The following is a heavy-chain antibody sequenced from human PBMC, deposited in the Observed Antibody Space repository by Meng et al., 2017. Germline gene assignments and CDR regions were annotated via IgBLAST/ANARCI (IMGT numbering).Heavy chain of an antibody. CDR2: ISGDGSIT. D-gene: IGHD1-1*01. CDR3: LDEAPRSDY. Sequence: EVALGGSGGGLVQPGGSRKLSCAASGFTFNNYWMHWVRQVPGKGLVWVSRISGDGSITNYADSVKGRFTISRDNAKNTLYLQMNSLGPEDTAVYYCLDEAPRSDYWGQGSLVTVSS. V-gene: IGHV3-74*01. J-gene: IGHJ4*02. CDR1: GFTFNNYW.